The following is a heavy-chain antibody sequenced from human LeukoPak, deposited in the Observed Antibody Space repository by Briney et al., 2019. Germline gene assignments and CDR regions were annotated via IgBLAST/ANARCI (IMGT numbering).Heavy chain of an antibody. D-gene: IGHD3-10*01. CDR1: GFTFSSYS. Sequence: PGGSLRLSCVASGFTFSSYSMNWVRQAPGKGLEWVSYISSSNSPIYYADTLRGRFTISRDNAKNSLFLQMNSLRVEDTAVYYCARGPSGVLGLDYWGQGTLVTVSS. J-gene: IGHJ4*02. CDR3: ARGPSGVLGLDY. CDR2: ISSSNSPI. V-gene: IGHV3-48*01.